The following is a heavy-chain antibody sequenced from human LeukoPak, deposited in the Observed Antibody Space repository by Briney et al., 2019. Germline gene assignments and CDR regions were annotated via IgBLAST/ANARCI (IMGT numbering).Heavy chain of an antibody. J-gene: IGHJ4*02. Sequence: GGSLRLSCAASGFTFSGHWMSWVRQAPGKGLEWMANINQGGSDKYYVDSVKGRFTISRDSANNLLYLQMNSLRGEDTAVYYCTRDRSRAEDDWGQGTLVTVSS. CDR1: GFTFSGHW. V-gene: IGHV3-7*01. CDR2: INQGGSDK. CDR3: TRDRSRAEDD. D-gene: IGHD1-14*01.